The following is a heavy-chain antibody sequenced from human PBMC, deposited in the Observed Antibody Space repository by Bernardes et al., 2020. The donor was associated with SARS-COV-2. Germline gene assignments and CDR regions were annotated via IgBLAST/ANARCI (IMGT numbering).Heavy chain of an antibody. V-gene: IGHV3-48*02. Sequence: VGSLRLSCAASGFTFSSFSMNWVRQAPGKGLEWVSYIRGTSGIIYYADSVKGRFTISRDNAKNSLYMQMNSLRDEDTAVYYCARAHRYTSGHPNWFGPWGQGTLVTVS. D-gene: IGHD5-18*01. CDR1: GFTFSSFS. J-gene: IGHJ5*02. CDR3: ARAHRYTSGHPNWFGP. CDR2: IRGTSGII.